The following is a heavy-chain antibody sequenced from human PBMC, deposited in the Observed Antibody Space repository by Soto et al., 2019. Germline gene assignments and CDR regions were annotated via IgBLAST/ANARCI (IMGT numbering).Heavy chain of an antibody. CDR1: GGSISSGGYY. CDR3: ARDRSSYDGDQWFEP. Sequence: QVQLQESGPGLVKPSQTLSLTCTVSGGSISSGGYYWSWIRQHRGKGLEWIGYIYYSGSTYYNPSLKSRVTISVDTSKHQFSLKLSSVTAADTAVYYCARDRSSYDGDQWFEPWGQGTLVTVSS. D-gene: IGHD5-12*01. CDR2: IYYSGST. J-gene: IGHJ5*02. V-gene: IGHV4-31*03.